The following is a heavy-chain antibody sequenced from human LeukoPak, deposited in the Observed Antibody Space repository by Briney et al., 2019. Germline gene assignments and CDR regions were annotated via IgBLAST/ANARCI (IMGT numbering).Heavy chain of an antibody. CDR3: SQGLLS. CDR2: ISYDGSKK. J-gene: IGHJ5*02. Sequence: GGSLRLSCAASGFIFSISDMHWVRQAPGKGLQWVAFISYDGSKKHCADSVQGRCTISRDNSKNTLSLQLNSLRPDDTAVFYCSQGLLSWGQGTLLTVAA. CDR1: GFIFSISD. V-gene: IGHV3-30*02.